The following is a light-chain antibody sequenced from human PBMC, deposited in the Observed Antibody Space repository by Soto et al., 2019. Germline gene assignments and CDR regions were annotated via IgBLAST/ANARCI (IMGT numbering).Light chain of an antibody. CDR3: SSYTSSSTPVV. Sequence: QSALTQPASVSGSPGQSITISCTGTSSDEGGYNYVSWYQQHPGKAPKLMIYEVSNRPSGVSNRFSGSKSGNTASLTISGLQAEDEADYYCSSYTSSSTPVVFGGGTQLTVL. CDR1: SSDEGGYNY. V-gene: IGLV2-14*01. J-gene: IGLJ2*01. CDR2: EVS.